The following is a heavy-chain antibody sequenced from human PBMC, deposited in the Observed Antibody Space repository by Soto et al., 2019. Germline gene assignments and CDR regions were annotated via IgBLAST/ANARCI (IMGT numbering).Heavy chain of an antibody. J-gene: IGHJ3*02. CDR3: ARDLVGYCSSTSCYGDAFDI. CDR1: GFTFDDYG. Sequence: EVQLVESGGGVVRPGGSLRLSCAASGFTFDDYGMSWVRQAPGKGLEWVSGINWNGGSTGYADSVKGRFTISRDNAKNSLYLQMNSLRAEDTALYHCARDLVGYCSSTSCYGDAFDIWGQGTMVTVSS. D-gene: IGHD2-2*01. CDR2: INWNGGST. V-gene: IGHV3-20*01.